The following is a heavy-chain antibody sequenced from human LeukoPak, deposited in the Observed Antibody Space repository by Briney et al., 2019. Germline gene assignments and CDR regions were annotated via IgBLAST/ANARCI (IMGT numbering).Heavy chain of an antibody. D-gene: IGHD5-18*01. V-gene: IGHV4-30-4*02. CDR1: GGSISSGDYY. J-gene: IGHJ5*02. CDR3: ARVVLETGYSYGLLTT. Sequence: PSETLSLTCTVSGGSISSGDYYWSWIRQHPEKGLEWIGYTFYSGSTYYNPSLKSRVTISVDTSKNQFSLKLSSVSAADTAVYYCARVVLETGYSYGLLTTWGQGTLVTVSS. CDR2: TFYSGST.